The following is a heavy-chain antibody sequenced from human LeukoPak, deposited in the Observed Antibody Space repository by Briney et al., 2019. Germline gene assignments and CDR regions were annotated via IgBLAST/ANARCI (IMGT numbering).Heavy chain of an antibody. J-gene: IGHJ4*02. D-gene: IGHD4-11*01. CDR1: GVSISSND. CDR3: AGYDHSNYLAY. V-gene: IGHV4-4*08. CDR2: IHANGDT. Sequence: PSETLPLTCTVSGVSISSNDWSWIRQPPGKGLEWNGLEWIGYIHANGDTNYNPSLNRRVTMTLDSSRRHLSLNLSSLTAADTAVYFCAGYDHSNYLAYWGQGILVTVSS.